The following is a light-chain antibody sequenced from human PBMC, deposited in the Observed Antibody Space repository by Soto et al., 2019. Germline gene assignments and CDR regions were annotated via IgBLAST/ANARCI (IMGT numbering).Light chain of an antibody. V-gene: IGKV1-39*01. CDR3: QQSYSSPRT. CDR1: QSISSF. J-gene: IGKJ2*01. Sequence: DIQMIQSPSSLSASVGDRVTITCRASQSISSFLNWYQQKPGKAPNLLIYAASSLQSGVPSRFSGSGSGTDFTLTISSLQPEDFGTYYCQQSYSSPRTFGQGTKLEIK. CDR2: AAS.